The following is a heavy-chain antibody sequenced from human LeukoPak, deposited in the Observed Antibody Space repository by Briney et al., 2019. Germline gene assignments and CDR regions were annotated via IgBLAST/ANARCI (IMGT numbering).Heavy chain of an antibody. J-gene: IGHJ4*02. Sequence: GASVKVSCKASGYTFTSYAMNWVRQAPGQGLEWMGWINTNTGNPTYAQGFTGRFVFSLDTSVSTAYLQVSSLKAEDTAVYYCARGDPVYYYDSSIKDYWGQGTLVTVSS. CDR1: GYTFTSYA. CDR2: INTNTGNP. D-gene: IGHD3-22*01. CDR3: ARGDPVYYYDSSIKDY. V-gene: IGHV7-4-1*02.